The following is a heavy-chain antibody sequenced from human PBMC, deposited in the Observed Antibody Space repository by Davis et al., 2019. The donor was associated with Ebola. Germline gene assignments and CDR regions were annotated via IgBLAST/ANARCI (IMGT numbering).Heavy chain of an antibody. J-gene: IGHJ4*02. CDR1: GFTFSSYW. CDR3: ARTGRVFDY. D-gene: IGHD3-10*01. CDR2: IKQDGSEK. V-gene: IGHV3-7*03. Sequence: GESLKISCAASGFTFSSYWMSWVRQAPGKGLEWVANIKQDGSEKYYVDSVKGRITISRDNAKNSLYLQMNSLRAEDTAVYYCARTGRVFDYWGQGTLVTVSS.